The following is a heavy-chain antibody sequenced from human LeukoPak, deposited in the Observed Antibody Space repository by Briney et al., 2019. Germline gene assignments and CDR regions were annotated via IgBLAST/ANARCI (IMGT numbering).Heavy chain of an antibody. V-gene: IGHV1-69*01. D-gene: IGHD5-18*01. CDR2: IIPIFGIA. Sequence: SVKVSCKASGGTFSSYAISWVRQAPGQGLEWMGGIIPIFGIANYAQKFQGRVTITADESTSTAYMELSSLRSEDTAVYYCACRAPGYSYGSYYYYGMDVWGQGTTVTVSS. CDR1: GGTFSSYA. J-gene: IGHJ6*02. CDR3: ACRAPGYSYGSYYYYGMDV.